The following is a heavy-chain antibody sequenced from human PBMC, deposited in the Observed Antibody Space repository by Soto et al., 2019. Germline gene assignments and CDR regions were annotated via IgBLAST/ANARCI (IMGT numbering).Heavy chain of an antibody. D-gene: IGHD3-16*01. CDR3: ARVARGAWGVFDS. V-gene: IGHV3-74*01. Sequence: EVQLVESGGGLVQPGESLRLSCAASGFTFSSYWMHWVRQAPGEGLVWVSRINYDGSTTGYADAVKGRFTISRDNAKDTVYLEMNSLTAEDTAVYYCARVARGAWGVFDSWGQGTLVTVSS. CDR1: GFTFSSYW. J-gene: IGHJ4*02. CDR2: INYDGSTT.